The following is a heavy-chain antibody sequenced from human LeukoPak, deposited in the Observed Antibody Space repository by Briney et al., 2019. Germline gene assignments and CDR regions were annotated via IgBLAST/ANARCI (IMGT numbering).Heavy chain of an antibody. CDR3: AREYPDNGDGWGY. V-gene: IGHV3-48*03. CDR2: ISGSGSTI. Sequence: GGSLRLSCAASGFTFSSYEMNWVRQAQGKGLEGVSYISGSGSTIFYADSVKGRFTISRDNAKNSLYLQMNSLRVEDTAVYYCAREYPDNGDGWGYWVQGTLVTVSS. D-gene: IGHD1-1*01. J-gene: IGHJ4*02. CDR1: GFTFSSYE.